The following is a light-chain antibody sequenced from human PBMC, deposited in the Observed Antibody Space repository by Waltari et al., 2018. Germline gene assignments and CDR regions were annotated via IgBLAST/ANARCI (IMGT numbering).Light chain of an antibody. CDR2: YDN. Sequence: SHALTQPPSVSVAPGKTARITCGGNSIGSRSVLWYQPKPGKAPALVLHYDNARPSGIPERISGSKSGNTATLTISRVEAGDEADYYCQVWDSGDDHVVFGGGTKLTVL. V-gene: IGLV3-21*04. CDR3: QVWDSGDDHVV. CDR1: SIGSRS. J-gene: IGLJ2*01.